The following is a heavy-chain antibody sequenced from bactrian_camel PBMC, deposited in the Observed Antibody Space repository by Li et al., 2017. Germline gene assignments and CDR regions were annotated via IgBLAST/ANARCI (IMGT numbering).Heavy chain of an antibody. CDR1: GGTYPSC. Sequence: QVQLVESGGGSVKAGDSLKLTRVASGGTYPSCMAWFRQAPGQEREGVAAIYTGGGSTYYGDSVKGRFTISRDDAKNTIHLQMNSLKPEDTAMYYCAKRGTEGCPFAWRRVSDYTAWGQGTQVTVS. D-gene: IGHD1*01. V-gene: IGHV3S1*01. J-gene: IGHJ6*01. CDR3: AKRGTEGCPFAWRRVSDYTA. CDR2: IYTGGGST.